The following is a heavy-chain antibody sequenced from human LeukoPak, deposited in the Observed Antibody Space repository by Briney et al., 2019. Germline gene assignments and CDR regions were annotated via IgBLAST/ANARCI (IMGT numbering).Heavy chain of an antibody. D-gene: IGHD2-2*01. CDR1: GGSISSGGYY. J-gene: IGHJ6*03. V-gene: IGHV4-31*03. CDR3: ARSYCSSTSCSPSYYYYMDV. CDR2: IYYSGST. Sequence: PSETLSLTCTVSGGSISSGGYYWSWIRQHPGKGLEWIGHIYYSGSTYYNPSLKSRVTISVDTSKKQFSLKLSSVTAADTAVYYCARSYCSSTSCSPSYYYYMDVWGKGTTVTVSS.